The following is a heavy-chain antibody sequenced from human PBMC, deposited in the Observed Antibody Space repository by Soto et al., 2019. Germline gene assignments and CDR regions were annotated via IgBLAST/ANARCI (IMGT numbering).Heavy chain of an antibody. V-gene: IGHV1-3*01. CDR1: GYTFTSYA. CDR3: ARKGMTAMVPDAFDI. J-gene: IGHJ3*02. D-gene: IGHD5-18*01. CDR2: INAGNGNT. Sequence: QVQLVQSGAEVKKPGASVKVSCKASGYTFTSYAMHWVRQAPGQRLEWMGWINAGNGNTKYSQKFQGRVTITRDTSASTAYMELSSLRSEDTAVYYCARKGMTAMVPDAFDIWGQGTMVTVSS.